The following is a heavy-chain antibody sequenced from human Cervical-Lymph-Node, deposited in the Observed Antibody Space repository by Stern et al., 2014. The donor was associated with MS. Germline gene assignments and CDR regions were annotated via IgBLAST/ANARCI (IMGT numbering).Heavy chain of an antibody. J-gene: IGHJ4*02. Sequence: QLVQSGGGLVQPGGSLRLSCAASGFTFSSYAMHWVRQAPGKGLEYVSAISSNGGSTYYANSVKGRFTISRDNSKNTLYLQMGSLRAEDMAVYYCARVERVPAAPDYWGQGTLVTVSS. D-gene: IGHD2-2*01. CDR1: GFTFSSYA. CDR3: ARVERVPAAPDY. V-gene: IGHV3-64*01. CDR2: ISSNGGST.